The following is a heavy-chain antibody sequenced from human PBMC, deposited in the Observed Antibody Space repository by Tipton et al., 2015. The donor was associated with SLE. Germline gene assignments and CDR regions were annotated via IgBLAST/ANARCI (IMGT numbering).Heavy chain of an antibody. J-gene: IGHJ4*02. D-gene: IGHD6-19*01. Sequence: TLSLTCAVYGGSFSGYYWSWIRQPPGKGLEWIGEINHSGSTNYNPSLKSRVTISVDTSKNQFSLKLSSVTAADTAVYYCARVILAVAGLWIDYWGQGTLVTVSS. CDR3: ARVILAVAGLWIDY. CDR1: GGSFSGYY. V-gene: IGHV4-34*01. CDR2: INHSGST.